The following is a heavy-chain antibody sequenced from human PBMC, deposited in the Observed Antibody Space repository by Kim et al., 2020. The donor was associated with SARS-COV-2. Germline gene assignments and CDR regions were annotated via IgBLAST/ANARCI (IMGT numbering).Heavy chain of an antibody. J-gene: IGHJ3*02. CDR3: TRDGNGGSSGYTAFDM. D-gene: IGHD3-22*01. Sequence: GGSLRLSCAASGLTLSDHFMDWVRQAPGKGLEWVGRTRNKASSYTTEYAASVKGRFTISTDESKDSLYLQLNSLKTEDTAVYYCTRDGNGGSSGYTAFDMWGQGTMVTVSS. V-gene: IGHV3-72*01. CDR1: GLTLSDHF. CDR2: TRNKASSYTT.